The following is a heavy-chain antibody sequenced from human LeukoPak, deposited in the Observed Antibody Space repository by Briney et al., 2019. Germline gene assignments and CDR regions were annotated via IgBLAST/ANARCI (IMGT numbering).Heavy chain of an antibody. CDR2: IYSSGTT. CDR3: ARSTLYCGSDCSGYFEH. CDR1: GGSITSYY. Sequence: SEALSLTCTVSGGSITSYYWSWIRQPPGQGLEWTGHIYSSGTTNYNPSLKSRVTISVDTSKNQFSLNLSSVTAADAAVYYCARSTLYCGSDCSGYFEHWGQGTLVTVSS. V-gene: IGHV4-4*09. J-gene: IGHJ4*02. D-gene: IGHD2-21*02.